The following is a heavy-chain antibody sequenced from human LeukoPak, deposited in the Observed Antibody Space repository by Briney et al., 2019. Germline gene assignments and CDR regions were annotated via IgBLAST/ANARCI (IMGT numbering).Heavy chain of an antibody. CDR3: ARDVATVAGPEYFQH. D-gene: IGHD6-19*01. J-gene: IGHJ1*01. V-gene: IGHV1-18*01. CDR1: GYTFTSYG. CDR2: ISAYNGNT. Sequence: ASVKVSCKASGYTFTSYGIGWVRQAPGQGLEWMGWISAYNGNTNYARKLQGRVTMTTDTSTSTTYVELRSLRSDDTAVCYCARDVATVAGPEYFQHWGQGTLVTVSS.